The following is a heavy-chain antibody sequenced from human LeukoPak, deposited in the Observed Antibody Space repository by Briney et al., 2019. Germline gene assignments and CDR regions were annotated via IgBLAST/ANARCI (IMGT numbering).Heavy chain of an antibody. Sequence: PGRSLRLSCAASGFTFSSYGMHWVRQAPGKGLEWVAVISYDGSTKDYADSVKGRITISRDNIKNTLYLQMNSLRAEDTAVYYCAREGGVSRTGGTCYHKNYFDYWGQGTLVTVSS. D-gene: IGHD2-15*01. J-gene: IGHJ4*02. V-gene: IGHV3-30*03. CDR2: ISYDGSTK. CDR1: GFTFSSYG. CDR3: AREGGVSRTGGTCYHKNYFDY.